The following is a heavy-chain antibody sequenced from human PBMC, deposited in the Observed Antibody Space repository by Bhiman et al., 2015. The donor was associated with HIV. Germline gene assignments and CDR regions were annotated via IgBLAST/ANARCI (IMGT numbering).Heavy chain of an antibody. CDR1: DLLSSDAW. J-gene: IGHJ1*01. D-gene: IGHD1-1*01. Sequence: EVQLVESGGRLGKAGGVPYDSPVQPLDLLSSDAWMSWVRQAPGKGLEWVGRIKSKAHGGTADYAAPVKGRFTISRDDSQTTLHLHMSSLRSEDTAFYYCIAEVLDPLGEHWGQGALVTVSS. CDR3: IAEVLDPLGEH. V-gene: IGHV3-15*01. CDR2: IKSKAHGGTA.